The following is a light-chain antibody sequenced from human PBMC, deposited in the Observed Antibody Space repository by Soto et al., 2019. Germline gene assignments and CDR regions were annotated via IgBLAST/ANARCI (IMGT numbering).Light chain of an antibody. Sequence: EIVLTQSPGTLSLSPGERATLSCRASQSVNSRLAWYQHKPGQAPRLLIYGASTRATGIPARFSGSGSGTEFILTISSLQSEDFAVYYCHEYNTWPWTFGQGTKADI. CDR3: HEYNTWPWT. CDR2: GAS. V-gene: IGKV3-15*01. J-gene: IGKJ1*01. CDR1: QSVNSR.